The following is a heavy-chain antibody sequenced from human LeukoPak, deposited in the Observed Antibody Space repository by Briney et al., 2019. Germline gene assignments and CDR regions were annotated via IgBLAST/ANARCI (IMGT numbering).Heavy chain of an antibody. Sequence: PGGSLRLSCAASGFSFSSYGMHWVRQAPAKGLEWVAFIRYDAGNKYYADSMKGRFTISRDNSKNTLYLQVNSLRAEDTAAYYCAKDFLGRRSLLGFDNWGQGTLVTVSS. D-gene: IGHD3/OR15-3a*01. CDR3: AKDFLGRRSLLGFDN. CDR1: GFSFSSYG. J-gene: IGHJ4*02. CDR2: IRYDAGNK. V-gene: IGHV3-30*02.